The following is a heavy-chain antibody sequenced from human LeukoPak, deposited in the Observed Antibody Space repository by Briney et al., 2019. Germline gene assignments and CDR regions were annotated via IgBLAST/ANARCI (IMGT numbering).Heavy chain of an antibody. CDR1: GYTLTDSD. J-gene: IGHJ3*02. D-gene: IGHD3-10*01. Sequence: ASVKVSCKASGYTLTDSDINWVRQASGQGLEWMGWMSPYTGNAGYAQSFQGRVSMTRDTSVTTVYLELSSLRTEDTGVYYCARHGRGAAGFDIWGQGTKVSVSS. CDR3: ARHGRGAAGFDI. V-gene: IGHV1-8*01. CDR2: MSPYTGNA.